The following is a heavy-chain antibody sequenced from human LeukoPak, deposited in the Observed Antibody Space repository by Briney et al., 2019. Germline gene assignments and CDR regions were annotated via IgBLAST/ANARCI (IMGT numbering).Heavy chain of an antibody. J-gene: IGHJ3*02. CDR2: VYDSGST. CDR3: AKSRNATPKLWAFDM. Sequence: SETLSLTCTVSGVSISGYYWSWIRQFPGKELEWIGYVYDSGSTYYNPSLKSRVTISVDTSKNQFSLRLNSMTAADTAVYFCAKSRNATPKLWAFDMWGQGTMVTVSS. CDR1: GVSISGYY. V-gene: IGHV4-59*08. D-gene: IGHD2-21*01.